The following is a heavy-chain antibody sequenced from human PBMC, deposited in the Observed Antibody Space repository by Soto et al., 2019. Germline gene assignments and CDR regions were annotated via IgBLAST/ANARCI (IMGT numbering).Heavy chain of an antibody. Sequence: SETLSLTCAVSGYSISSGYYWGWIRQPPGKGLEWIGSIYHSGSTYYNPSLKSRVTISVDTSKNQFSLKLSSVTAADTAVYYCARDDSRIADRINYYYGMDGWGQGTTVTVSS. D-gene: IGHD6-6*01. V-gene: IGHV4-38-2*02. CDR1: GYSISSGYY. J-gene: IGHJ6*02. CDR2: IYHSGST. CDR3: ARDDSRIADRINYYYGMDG.